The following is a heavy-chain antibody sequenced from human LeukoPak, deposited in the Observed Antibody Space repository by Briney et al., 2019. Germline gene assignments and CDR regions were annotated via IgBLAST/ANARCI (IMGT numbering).Heavy chain of an antibody. J-gene: IGHJ6*02. CDR1: GFTFSDYY. Sequence: PGGSLRLSCAASGFTFSDYYMSWIRQAPGKGLEWVSYISSSGSTIYYADSVKGRFTISRDNAKNSLYLQMNSLRAEDTAVYYCARDPGKVGYCSGGSCYYYYYGMDVWGQGTTVTVSS. V-gene: IGHV3-11*01. CDR2: ISSSGSTI. CDR3: ARDPGKVGYCSGGSCYYYYYGMDV. D-gene: IGHD2-15*01.